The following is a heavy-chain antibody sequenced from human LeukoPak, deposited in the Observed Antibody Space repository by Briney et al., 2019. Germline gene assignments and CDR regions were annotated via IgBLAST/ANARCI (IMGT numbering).Heavy chain of an antibody. D-gene: IGHD6-6*01. CDR1: GYIFTCYY. CDR2: ISPNSGGT. CDR3: ARQCGSSSNNFDY. Sequence: ASVKLSCKASGYIFTCYYIHWVRQAPGQGLEWMGWISPNSGGTNYAQKFQGRVTMTRDTSTSTAYMDLSRLISDDTAVYYCARQCGSSSNNFDYWGQGSLVTVYS. V-gene: IGHV1-2*02. J-gene: IGHJ4*02.